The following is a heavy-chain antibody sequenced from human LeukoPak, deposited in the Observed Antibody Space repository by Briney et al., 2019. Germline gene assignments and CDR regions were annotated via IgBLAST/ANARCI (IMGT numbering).Heavy chain of an antibody. CDR1: GGSISSSSYY. D-gene: IGHD3-10*01. CDR3: ARYHYGSGSYYLD. V-gene: IGHV4-39*07. CDR2: IYYSGST. Sequence: SETLSLTCTVSGGSISSSSYYWGWIRRPPGKGLEWIGSIYYSGSTYYNPSLKSRVTISVDTSKNQFSLKLSSVTAADTAVYYCARYHYGSGSYYLDWGQGALVTVSS. J-gene: IGHJ4*02.